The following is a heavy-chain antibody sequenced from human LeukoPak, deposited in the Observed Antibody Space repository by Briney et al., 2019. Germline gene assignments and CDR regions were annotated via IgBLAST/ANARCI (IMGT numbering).Heavy chain of an antibody. D-gene: IGHD4-23*01. V-gene: IGHV3-23*01. Sequence: GGSLRLSCAASGFAFSGFGMSWVRQAPGKGLEWVSGITGSGRTTYYADSVKGRFTISRDNFKNTLYLQMNSLRGEDTAVYYCAKDSRGYGGNPHAFDIWGQGTMVAVSS. CDR1: GFAFSGFG. CDR2: ITGSGRTT. CDR3: AKDSRGYGGNPHAFDI. J-gene: IGHJ3*02.